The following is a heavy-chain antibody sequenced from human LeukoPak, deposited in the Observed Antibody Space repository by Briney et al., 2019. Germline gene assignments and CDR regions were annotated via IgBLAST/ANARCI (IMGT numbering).Heavy chain of an antibody. CDR2: IWYDGSNK. D-gene: IGHD1-14*01. J-gene: IGHJ4*02. CDR3: AREAPSNRDWTLLGGLYGYFDY. CDR1: GFTFSSYG. V-gene: IGHV3-33*01. Sequence: PGGSLRLSCAASGFTFSSYGMHWVRQAPGKGLEWVAVIWYDGSNKYYAGSVKGRFTISRDNSKNTLYLQMNSLRAEDTAVYYCAREAPSNRDWTLLGGLYGYFDYWGQGTLVTVSS.